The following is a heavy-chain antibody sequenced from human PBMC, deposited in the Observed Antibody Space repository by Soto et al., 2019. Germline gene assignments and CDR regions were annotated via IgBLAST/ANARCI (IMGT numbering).Heavy chain of an antibody. J-gene: IGHJ4*02. D-gene: IGHD4-17*01. Sequence: QVQLQESGPGLVQPSETLSLTCSVSGGSINSASYHWSWLRQHPGKGLEFIGYIFYTGSTYYNPSLETRVTISVDTSKNHVSLRLNAVTAADTAVYYCARLDYGDSAVDSWGRGTLVTVSS. CDR3: ARLDYGDSAVDS. V-gene: IGHV4-31*03. CDR1: GGSINSASYH. CDR2: IFYTGST.